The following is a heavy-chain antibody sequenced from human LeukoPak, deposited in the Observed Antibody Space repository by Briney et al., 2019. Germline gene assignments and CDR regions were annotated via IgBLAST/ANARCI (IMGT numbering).Heavy chain of an antibody. CDR3: ASGEHMYYFDY. V-gene: IGHV4-61*01. D-gene: IGHD3-10*01. CDR1: GGSVSSGSYY. CDR2: IYYSGST. J-gene: IGHJ4*02. Sequence: SETLSLTCTVSGGSVSSGSYYWSWIRQPPGKGLEWIGYIYYSGSTYYNPSLKSRVTISVDTSKNQFSLKLSSVTAADTAVYYCASGEHMYYFDYWGQGTLVTVSS.